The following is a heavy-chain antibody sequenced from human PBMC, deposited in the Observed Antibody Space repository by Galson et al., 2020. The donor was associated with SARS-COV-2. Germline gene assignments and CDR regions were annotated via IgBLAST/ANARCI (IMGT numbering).Heavy chain of an antibody. CDR3: ARREEDNKRRWLEH. D-gene: IGHD5-12*01. CDR1: GFTFSNYG. V-gene: IGHV3-33*01. J-gene: IGHJ4*02. CDR2: IFYDGNYK. Sequence: GGSLRLSCAASGFTFSNYGMHWVRQAPGKGLEWVAVIFYDGNYKYYGDSVKGRFTISRDNSKNTVYLQMNSLTAEDTAVYYCARREEDNKRRWLEHWGQGILVTVSS.